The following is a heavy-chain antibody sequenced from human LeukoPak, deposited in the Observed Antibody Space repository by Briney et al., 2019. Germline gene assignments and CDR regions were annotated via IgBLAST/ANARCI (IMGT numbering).Heavy chain of an antibody. J-gene: IGHJ4*02. D-gene: IGHD6-13*01. CDR1: GVSISSYY. V-gene: IGHV4-59*01. Sequence: PSETLSLTCIVSGVSISSYYWSWIRQPPGEKLEWIGYIYYSGSTNYNPSLKSRVTMSVDRSKNQFSLNLSSVTTADTAVYYCARGGSSSSLNHFDYWGQGTLVTVSS. CDR3: ARGGSSSSLNHFDY. CDR2: IYYSGST.